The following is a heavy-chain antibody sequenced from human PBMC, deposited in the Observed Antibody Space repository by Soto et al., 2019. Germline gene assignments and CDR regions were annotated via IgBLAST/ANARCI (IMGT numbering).Heavy chain of an antibody. CDR3: ARGERDQLSSAYYYYGMDV. D-gene: IGHD2-2*01. CDR2: INPSGGST. J-gene: IGHJ6*02. CDR1: GYTFTSYY. V-gene: IGHV1-46*01. Sequence: ASVKVSCKASGYTFTSYYMHWVRQAPGQGLEWMGIINPSGGSTSYAQKFQGRVTMTRDTSTSTVYMELSSLRSEDTAVYYCARGERDQLSSAYYYYGMDVWGQGTLVTVSS.